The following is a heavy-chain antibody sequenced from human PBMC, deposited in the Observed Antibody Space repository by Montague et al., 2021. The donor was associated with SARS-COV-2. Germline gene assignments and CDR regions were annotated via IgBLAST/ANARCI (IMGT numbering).Heavy chain of an antibody. J-gene: IGHJ5*02. CDR3: ARSKLLRSGYSSGWYGPGWFDP. CDR2: TYYRSKWYV. CDR1: GDSVSSNSGA. D-gene: IGHD6-19*01. V-gene: IGHV6-1*01. Sequence: CAISGDSVSSNSGAWNWIRLSPSRGLEWLGRTYYRSKWYVDYAGSVRSRITTNPDTYKNQFSLQMSSVTPDDTAVYYCARSKLLRSGYSSGWYGPGWFDPWGQGTPVTVSS.